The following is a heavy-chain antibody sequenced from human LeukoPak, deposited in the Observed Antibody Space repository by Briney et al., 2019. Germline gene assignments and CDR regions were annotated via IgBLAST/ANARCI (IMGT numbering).Heavy chain of an antibody. D-gene: IGHD3-9*01. Sequence: GASVKVSCKASGYTFTRFGIRWVRQAPGQGLEWMGKIIPFLGITNYAQRFQGRVTITADKSTNTAYMQLSSLRSEDTAVYYCARVYDILTGSPLPTDHYFDYWGQGTLVTVSS. J-gene: IGHJ4*02. CDR1: GYTFTRFG. CDR3: ARVYDILTGSPLPTDHYFDY. V-gene: IGHV1-69*04. CDR2: IIPFLGIT.